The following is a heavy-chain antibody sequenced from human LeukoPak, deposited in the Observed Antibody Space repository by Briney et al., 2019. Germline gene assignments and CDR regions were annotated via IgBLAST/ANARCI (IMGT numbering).Heavy chain of an antibody. CDR3: ARGVVIVGATPSYYYYYYMDV. D-gene: IGHD1-26*01. CDR1: GGTFSSYA. J-gene: IGHJ6*03. CDR2: IIPIFGTA. Sequence: SVKVSCKASGGTFSSYAISWVRQAPGQGLEWMGGIIPIFGTANYAQKFQGRVTITADESTSTAYMELGSLRSEDTAVYYCARGVVIVGATPSYYYYYYMDVWGKGTTVTVSS. V-gene: IGHV1-69*13.